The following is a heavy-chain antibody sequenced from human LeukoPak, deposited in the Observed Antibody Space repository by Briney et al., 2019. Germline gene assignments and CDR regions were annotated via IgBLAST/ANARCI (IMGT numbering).Heavy chain of an antibody. D-gene: IGHD3-22*01. Sequence: PGGSLRLSCEASGFTFGSYAMTWVRQAPGKGLDWVSVISGGGRSTSYADSLKGRFTISRDNPKNTLYLQMNSLRAEDTAVYYCAQLDVLRSDYFESWGQGTLVTVSS. V-gene: IGHV3-23*01. CDR2: ISGGGRST. CDR3: AQLDVLRSDYFES. J-gene: IGHJ4*02. CDR1: GFTFGSYA.